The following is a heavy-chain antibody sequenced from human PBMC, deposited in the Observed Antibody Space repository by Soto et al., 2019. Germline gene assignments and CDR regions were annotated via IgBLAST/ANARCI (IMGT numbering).Heavy chain of an antibody. CDR1: GGSFSGYY. V-gene: IGHV4-34*01. Sequence: PSETLSLTCAVYGGSFSGYYWSWIRQPPGKGLEWIGEINHSGSTNYNPSLKSRVTISVDTSKNQFSLKLSSVTAADTAVYYCARHARGYCTNGVCHPYFDYWGQGTLVTVSS. CDR3: ARHARGYCTNGVCHPYFDY. J-gene: IGHJ4*02. D-gene: IGHD2-8*01. CDR2: INHSGST.